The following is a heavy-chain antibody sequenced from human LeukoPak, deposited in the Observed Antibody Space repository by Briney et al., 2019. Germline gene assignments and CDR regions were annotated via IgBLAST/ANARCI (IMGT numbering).Heavy chain of an antibody. CDR3: ARDRVGSGWPRPFYFEF. J-gene: IGHJ4*02. Sequence: ASVRVSCKPSVYIFTGYYLHWVRQAPGQAPEWVGWMNPNTGATLYARNFQDRVALSRDTSINTGYMDLNSLTIDDTAVYYCARDRVGSGWPRPFYFEFWGQGTLVIVSS. CDR1: VYIFTGYY. CDR2: MNPNTGAT. D-gene: IGHD6-19*01. V-gene: IGHV1-2*02.